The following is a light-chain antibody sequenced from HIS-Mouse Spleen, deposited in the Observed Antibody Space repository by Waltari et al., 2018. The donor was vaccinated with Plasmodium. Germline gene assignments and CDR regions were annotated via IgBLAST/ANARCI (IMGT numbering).Light chain of an antibody. CDR3: QQYGSSPWT. Sequence: EIVLTQSPGTLSLSPGERATLSCRASQRVSSSYLAWYQQKPGQAPRLLVYGASSRAIGIPGRFSGSGSGTGFTLTISRLEAEAFAVYCCQQYGSSPWTFGQGTKVEIK. CDR2: GAS. CDR1: QRVSSSY. J-gene: IGKJ1*01. V-gene: IGKV3-20*01.